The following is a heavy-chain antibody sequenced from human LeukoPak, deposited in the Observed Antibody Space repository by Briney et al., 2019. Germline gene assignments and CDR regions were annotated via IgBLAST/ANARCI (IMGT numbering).Heavy chain of an antibody. CDR2: INPNSGGT. Sequence: ASVKVSCKASAYTFTDYYMHWVRQAPGQGLEWMGWINPNSGGTNYAQKFQGRVTMTRDTSISTAYMELSRLRSDDTAVYYCARDPSSPIYYYYYMDVWGKGTTVTVSS. CDR3: ARDPSSPIYYYYYMDV. V-gene: IGHV1-2*02. CDR1: AYTFTDYY. J-gene: IGHJ6*03. D-gene: IGHD6-13*01.